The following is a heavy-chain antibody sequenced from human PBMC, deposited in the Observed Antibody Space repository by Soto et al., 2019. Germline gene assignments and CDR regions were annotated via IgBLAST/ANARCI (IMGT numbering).Heavy chain of an antibody. D-gene: IGHD3-10*01. CDR1: GGSISSSSYY. J-gene: IGHJ4*02. Sequence: SETLSLTCTVSGGSISSSSYYWGWIRQPPGKGLGWIGSIYYIGSTYYNPSLKSRVPISVDTSKNQFSLKLSSVTAAGTAVYYCARLSGTSGDWGQGTLVTVSS. CDR2: IYYIGST. V-gene: IGHV4-39*01. CDR3: ARLSGTSGD.